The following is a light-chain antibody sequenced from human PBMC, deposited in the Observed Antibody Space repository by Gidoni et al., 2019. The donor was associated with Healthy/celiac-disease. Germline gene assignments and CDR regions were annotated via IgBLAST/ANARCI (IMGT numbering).Light chain of an antibody. Sequence: SYELTQPPSVSVSPGQTASITCSGDKLGDKYACWYQQKPGQSPVLVIYQASKRPSGLPERFSGSNSGNTATLTISGTQAMDEADYYCQAWDSSTAVFGGGTKLPVL. J-gene: IGLJ2*01. CDR3: QAWDSSTAV. CDR1: KLGDKY. V-gene: IGLV3-1*01. CDR2: QAS.